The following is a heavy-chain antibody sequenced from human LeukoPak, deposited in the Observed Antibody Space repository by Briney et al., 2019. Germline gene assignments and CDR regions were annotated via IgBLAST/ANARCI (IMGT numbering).Heavy chain of an antibody. CDR3: ARRYYYVLKAFDI. CDR2: ISNTGTPT. V-gene: IGHV3-11*04. D-gene: IGHD3-10*02. Sequence: PGGSLRLSCAASGFTFSAYFMVWIRQAPGKGLEWVSYISNTGTPTHYADSVMGRFTISRDNAKNSLFLQMNRLTEEDTAVYYCARRYYYVLKAFDIWGAGTMVTVSS. CDR1: GFTFSAYF. J-gene: IGHJ3*02.